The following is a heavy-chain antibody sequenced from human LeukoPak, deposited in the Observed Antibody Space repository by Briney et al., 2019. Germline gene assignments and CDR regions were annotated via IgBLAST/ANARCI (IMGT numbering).Heavy chain of an antibody. CDR3: ARADVYCSSTSCYAIDY. D-gene: IGHD2-2*01. Sequence: GGSLRLSCAASGFTFSSYEMNWVRQAPGKGLEWVSYISSSGSTIYYADSVKGRFTISRDNAKNSLYLQMNSLRSEDTAVYYCARADVYCSSTSCYAIDYWGQGTLVTVSS. V-gene: IGHV3-48*03. CDR2: ISSSGSTI. J-gene: IGHJ4*02. CDR1: GFTFSSYE.